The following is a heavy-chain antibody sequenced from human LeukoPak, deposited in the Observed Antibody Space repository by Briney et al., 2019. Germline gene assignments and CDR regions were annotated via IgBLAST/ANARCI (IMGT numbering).Heavy chain of an antibody. Sequence: GGSLRLSCAASGFTFSSYWMTWVRQAPGKGLEWVSVIYSGGSTYYADSVKGRFTISRDGSKNTLYLQMNSLRPEDTAVYYCARFYYMDVWGKGTTVTVSS. CDR2: IYSGGST. CDR3: ARFYYMDV. CDR1: GFTFSSYW. J-gene: IGHJ6*03. V-gene: IGHV3-66*02.